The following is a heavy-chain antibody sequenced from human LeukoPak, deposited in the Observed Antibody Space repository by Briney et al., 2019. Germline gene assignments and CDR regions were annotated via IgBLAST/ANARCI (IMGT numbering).Heavy chain of an antibody. J-gene: IGHJ4*02. D-gene: IGHD6-19*01. V-gene: IGHV1-18*01. CDR2: ISGHNGNT. Sequence: ASVKVSCKASGYTFTSYSISWVRQAPGQGLEWMGWISGHNGNTNYVQKFQGRVTMTTDTSTSTAYMQLTSLTFDDTAVYYCVRGDGCFDYWGEGTLVTVSS. CDR1: GYTFTSYS. CDR3: VRGDGCFDY.